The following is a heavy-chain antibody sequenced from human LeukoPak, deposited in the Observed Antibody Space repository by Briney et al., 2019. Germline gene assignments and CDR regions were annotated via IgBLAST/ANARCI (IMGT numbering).Heavy chain of an antibody. Sequence: ASVKVSCKASGYTFTSYGISWVRQAPGQGLEWMGWISAYNGNTNYAQNLQGRVTMTTDTSTSTAYMELRSLRSDDTAVYYCARSENARYSSSWYFDYWGQGTLVTVSS. CDR2: ISAYNGNT. D-gene: IGHD6-13*01. J-gene: IGHJ4*02. CDR3: ARSENARYSSSWYFDY. CDR1: GYTFTSYG. V-gene: IGHV1-18*01.